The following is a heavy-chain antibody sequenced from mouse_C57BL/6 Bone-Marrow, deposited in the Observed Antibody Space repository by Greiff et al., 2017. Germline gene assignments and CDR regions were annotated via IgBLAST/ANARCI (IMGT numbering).Heavy chain of an antibody. CDR1: GYTFTSYW. CDR3: AVSYDYDEDRYAMDY. J-gene: IGHJ4*01. Sequence: QVQLQQPGAELVRPGSSVKLSCKASGYTFTSYWMHWVKQRPIQGLEWIGNIDPSDSETHYNQKFKDKATLTVDKSSSTAYIQLSSLTSEDSAVYYCAVSYDYDEDRYAMDYWGQGTSVTVSS. D-gene: IGHD2-4*01. CDR2: IDPSDSET. V-gene: IGHV1-52*01.